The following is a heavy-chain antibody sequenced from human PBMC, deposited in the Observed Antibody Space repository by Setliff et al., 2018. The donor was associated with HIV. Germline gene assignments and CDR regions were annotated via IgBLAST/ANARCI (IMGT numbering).Heavy chain of an antibody. CDR3: ALPYCSGGNCWSSASLPPAGWFDP. Sequence: SVKVSCKASGGTFSSYVSSWVRQAPGQGPEWMGGIIPMYGVTNYAQKFQGRVTITTDESTSTAYTELSSLRSEDTAVYYCALPYCSGGNCWSSASLPPAGWFDPWGQGTLVTVSS. J-gene: IGHJ5*02. CDR1: GGTFSSYV. CDR2: IIPMYGVT. D-gene: IGHD2-15*01. V-gene: IGHV1-69*05.